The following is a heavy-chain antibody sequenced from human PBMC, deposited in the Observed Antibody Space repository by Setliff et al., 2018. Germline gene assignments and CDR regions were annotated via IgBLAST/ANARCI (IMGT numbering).Heavy chain of an antibody. J-gene: IGHJ3*02. CDR3: ARDTPQYYYDSSGYYRAFDI. D-gene: IGHD3-22*01. Sequence: ASVQVSCKASGYTFTSYYMHWVRQAPGQGLEWMGIINPSGGSTSYAQKFQGRVTMTRDTSTSTVYMELSSLRSEDTAVYYCARDTPQYYYDSSGYYRAFDIWGQGTMVTVSS. CDR2: INPSGGST. V-gene: IGHV1-46*01. CDR1: GYTFTSYY.